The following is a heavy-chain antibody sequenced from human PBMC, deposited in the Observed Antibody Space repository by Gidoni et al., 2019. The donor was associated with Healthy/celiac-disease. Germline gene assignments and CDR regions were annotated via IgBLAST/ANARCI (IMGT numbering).Heavy chain of an antibody. Sequence: EVQLVESGGGLEQPGRSLRLSCADSGFTLDAYAMHWVRQAPGKGLEWVSGISWNSGSIGYADSVKGRFTTSRDNAKNFLYLQMNSLRAEDTALYYCAKATSSGGVGYFAYWGQVTLVPVSS. D-gene: IGHD3-16*01. CDR2: ISWNSGSI. CDR3: AKATSSGGVGYFAY. J-gene: IGHJ4*02. V-gene: IGHV3-9*01. CDR1: GFTLDAYA.